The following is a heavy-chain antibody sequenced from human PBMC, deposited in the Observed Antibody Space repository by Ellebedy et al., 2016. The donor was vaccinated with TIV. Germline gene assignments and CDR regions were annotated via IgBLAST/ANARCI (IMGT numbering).Heavy chain of an antibody. CDR3: TRHYYDPDV. Sequence: MPGGSLRLSCAVYGGSLSGYSWSWIRQPPGKGLEWFGEIHHTGNSNYSPSLKSRATISGDTSKNQFSLKLSSVTAADTAVYYCTRHYYDPDVWGQGTTVTVS. CDR2: IHHTGNS. D-gene: IGHD3-22*01. J-gene: IGHJ6*02. V-gene: IGHV4-34*01. CDR1: GGSLSGYS.